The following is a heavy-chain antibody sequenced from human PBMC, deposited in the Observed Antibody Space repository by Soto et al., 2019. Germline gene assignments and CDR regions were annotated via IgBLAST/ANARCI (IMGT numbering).Heavy chain of an antibody. CDR1: GFTLSSYW. D-gene: IGHD3-10*01. J-gene: IGHJ6*02. V-gene: IGHV3-7*03. CDR2: IKQDGSET. CDR3: AISFGERLALYDYYYYGMDV. Sequence: PGGSLRLSCAASGFTLSSYWMSWVRQAPGKGLEWVANIKQDGSETYYVDSVKGRFTISRDNAKNTLYLQMTNLRADDTAVYYCAISFGERLALYDYYYYGMDVWGQGTTVTVSS.